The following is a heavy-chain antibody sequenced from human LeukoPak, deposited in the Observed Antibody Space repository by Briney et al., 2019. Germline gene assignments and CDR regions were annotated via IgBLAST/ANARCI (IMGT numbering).Heavy chain of an antibody. J-gene: IGHJ4*02. CDR3: ARPLGTTTDY. V-gene: IGHV3-74*01. CDR1: GFTFSSHW. CDR2: ISSDGSST. D-gene: IGHD1-1*01. Sequence: GGSLRLSCAASGFTFSSHWMHWVRQAPGKGLVWVSRISSDGSSTSFADSVKGRFTISRDNAENTLYLQMNSLRAEDTAVYYCARPLGTTTDYWGQGTLVTVSS.